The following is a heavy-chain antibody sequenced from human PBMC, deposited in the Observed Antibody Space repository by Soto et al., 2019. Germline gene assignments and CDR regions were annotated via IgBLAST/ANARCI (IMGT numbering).Heavy chain of an antibody. CDR1: GGSISSGGYY. D-gene: IGHD2-8*01. Sequence: SETLSLTCTVSGGSISSGGYYWSWIRQHPGKGLEWIGYIFYSGSTYYNPSLKSRATINPDTSKNQFSLHLNSVTPEDTAVYYCVRLIGNSWLDFWGQGTLVTVSS. CDR3: VRLIGNSWLDF. J-gene: IGHJ5*01. V-gene: IGHV4-31*08. CDR2: IFYSGST.